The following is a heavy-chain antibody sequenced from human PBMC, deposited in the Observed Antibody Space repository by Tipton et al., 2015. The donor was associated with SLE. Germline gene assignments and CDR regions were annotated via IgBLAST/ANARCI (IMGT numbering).Heavy chain of an antibody. CDR2: IYYSGST. D-gene: IGHD4-17*01. CDR3: ARGTTADY. V-gene: IGHV4-59*11. Sequence: TLSLTCTVSGGSISSHYWSWIRQPPGKGLEWIGYIYYSGSTNYNPSLKSRVTISVDTSKNQFSLKLSSVTAADTAVYYCARGTTADYWDQGTLVTVSS. CDR1: GGSISSHY. J-gene: IGHJ4*02.